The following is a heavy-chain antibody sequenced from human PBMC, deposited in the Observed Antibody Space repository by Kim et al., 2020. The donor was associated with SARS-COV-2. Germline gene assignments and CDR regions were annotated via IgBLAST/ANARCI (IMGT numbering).Heavy chain of an antibody. CDR3: ATLSEYSYGDYFDY. CDR1: GFTFSTYG. J-gene: IGHJ4*02. V-gene: IGHV3-30*03. D-gene: IGHD5-18*01. CDR2: ISYDGSNK. Sequence: GGSLRLSCAASGFTFSTYGMHWVRQAPGKGLEWVAVISYDGSNKYYADSVKGRFTISRDNSKNTLYLQMNSLRAEDTAVYYCATLSEYSYGDYFDYWGQGTLVTVSS.